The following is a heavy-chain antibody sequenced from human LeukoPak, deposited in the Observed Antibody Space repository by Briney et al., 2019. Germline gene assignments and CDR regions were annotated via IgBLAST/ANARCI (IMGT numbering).Heavy chain of an antibody. CDR3: VIDDAGDGDDIRIFYH. D-gene: IGHD3-9*01. CDR1: GFTFSRHW. CDR2: INQDGSDT. J-gene: IGHJ4*02. Sequence: GGSLRLSCAASGFTFSRHWMSWVRQAPGKRPEWVANINQDGSDTYSVDSVNGRFTVSRDNAKKSLYLQMNNLRVEDTAFYYCVIDDAGDGDDIRIFYHWGQGTLVTVSS. V-gene: IGHV3-7*03.